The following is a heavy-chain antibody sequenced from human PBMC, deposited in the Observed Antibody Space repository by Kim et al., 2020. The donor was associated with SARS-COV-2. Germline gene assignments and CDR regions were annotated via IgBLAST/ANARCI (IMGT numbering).Heavy chain of an antibody. CDR2: IWYDGGNK. Sequence: GGSLRLSCAASGFAMSSYGMHWVRQAPGKGLEWVSLIWYDGGNKYYADSVKGRFTISRDNSKNTLYLQMNSLRAEDTAVYYCARDYAVYFKGLDVWGQGTTVTVSS. D-gene: IGHD3-9*01. CDR1: GFAMSSYG. V-gene: IGHV3-33*01. CDR3: ARDYAVYFKGLDV. J-gene: IGHJ6*02.